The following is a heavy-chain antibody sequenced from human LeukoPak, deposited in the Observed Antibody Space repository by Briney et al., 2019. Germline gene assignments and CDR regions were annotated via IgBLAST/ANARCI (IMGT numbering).Heavy chain of an antibody. D-gene: IGHD3-9*01. J-gene: IGHJ4*02. CDR2: INPSGGRT. CDR1: GYXLTSYY. CDR3: ARGTLRYFDF. V-gene: IGHV1-46*01. Sequence: ASVKVPCKASGYXLTSYYIHWVRQAPGQGPEWMGVINPSGGRTTSYAQKIQGRVTMTRDTSMSTVNMELSSLRSEDTAVYYCARGTLRYFDFWGQGTLVTVSS.